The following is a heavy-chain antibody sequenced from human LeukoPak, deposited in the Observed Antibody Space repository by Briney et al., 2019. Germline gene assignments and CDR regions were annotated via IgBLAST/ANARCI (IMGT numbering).Heavy chain of an antibody. J-gene: IGHJ5*02. CDR1: GGSISSSSYY. D-gene: IGHD3-9*01. V-gene: IGHV4-61*01. Sequence: TPSETLSLTCTVSGGSISSSSYYWSWIRQPPGKGLEWIGYIYYSGSTNYNPSLKSRVTISVDTSKNQFSLKLSSVTAADTAVYYCARSKEDFDWIQNWFDPWGQGTLVTVSS. CDR2: IYYSGST. CDR3: ARSKEDFDWIQNWFDP.